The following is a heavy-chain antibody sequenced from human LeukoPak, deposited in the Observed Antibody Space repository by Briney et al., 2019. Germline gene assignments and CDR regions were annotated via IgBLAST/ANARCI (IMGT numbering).Heavy chain of an antibody. V-gene: IGHV3-21*01. CDR1: GFTFSSYS. D-gene: IGHD1-26*01. CDR2: ISGSSSFI. CDR3: ARDENGGSYSGAFDV. Sequence: GGSLRLSCAASGFTFSSYSMNWVRQAPGKGLAWVSSISGSSSFIYYADSAKGRFTISRDDAKSSLYLQMSGLRAEDTAVYYCARDENGGSYSGAFDVWGQGTMVTVSS. J-gene: IGHJ3*01.